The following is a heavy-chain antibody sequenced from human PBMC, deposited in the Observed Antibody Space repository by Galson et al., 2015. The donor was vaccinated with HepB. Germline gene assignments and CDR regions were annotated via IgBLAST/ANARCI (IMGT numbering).Heavy chain of an antibody. Sequence: SLRLSCAASGFTFSSYSVNWVRQAPGKGLEWVSSISSSSSYIYYADSVKGRFTISRDNAKNSLYLQMNSLRAEDTAVYYCARGPVEMATIVFDYWGQGTLVTVSS. CDR1: GFTFSSYS. D-gene: IGHD5-24*01. J-gene: IGHJ4*02. CDR3: ARGPVEMATIVFDY. CDR2: ISSSSSYI. V-gene: IGHV3-21*01.